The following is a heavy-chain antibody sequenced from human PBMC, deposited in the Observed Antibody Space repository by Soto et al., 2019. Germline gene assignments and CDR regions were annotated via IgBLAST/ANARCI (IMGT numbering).Heavy chain of an antibody. CDR1: GFTFSSYA. J-gene: IGHJ4*02. Sequence: QAGGSLRLSCAASGFTFSSYAMSWVRQAPGKGLEWVSAISGSGGSTYYADSVKGRFTISRDNSKNTLYLQMNSLRAEDTAVYYCAKDRGYSSYFDYWGQGTLVTVSS. CDR3: AKDRGYSSYFDY. CDR2: ISGSGGST. D-gene: IGHD6-19*01. V-gene: IGHV3-23*01.